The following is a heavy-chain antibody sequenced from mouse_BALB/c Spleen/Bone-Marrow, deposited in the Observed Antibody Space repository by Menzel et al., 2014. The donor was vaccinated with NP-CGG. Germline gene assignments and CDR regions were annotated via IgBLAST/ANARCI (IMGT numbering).Heavy chain of an antibody. CDR3: TGYVRRYYYAMDY. V-gene: IGHV1-5*01. J-gene: IGHJ4*01. D-gene: IGHD2-14*01. CDR2: IYPGNSDT. Sequence: VHVKQSGTVLARPGASVKMSCKASGYTFTSYWMHWVKQRPGQGLEWIGAIYPGNSDTSYNQKFKGKAKLTAVTSTSTAYMELSSLTNEDSAVYYCTGYVRRYYYAMDYWGQGTSVTVSS. CDR1: GYTFTSYW.